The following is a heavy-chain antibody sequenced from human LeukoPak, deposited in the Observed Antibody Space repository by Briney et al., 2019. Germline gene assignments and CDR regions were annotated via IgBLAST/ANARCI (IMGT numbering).Heavy chain of an antibody. Sequence: GGSLRLSCAASGFTFSHYAINWVRQAPGKGLEWVSAIGVNGDTFYADSVRGRFTISRDNSNNAVHLQMNSLRVDDSAIYYCAKRGPGPVAGSYDYWGQGTLVTVSS. CDR1: GFTFSHYA. D-gene: IGHD6-19*01. V-gene: IGHV3-23*01. CDR2: IGVNGDT. J-gene: IGHJ4*02. CDR3: AKRGPGPVAGSYDY.